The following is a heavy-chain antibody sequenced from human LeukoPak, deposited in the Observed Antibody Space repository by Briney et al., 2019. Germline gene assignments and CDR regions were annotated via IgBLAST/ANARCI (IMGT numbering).Heavy chain of an antibody. CDR3: ATDFYDTT. D-gene: IGHD3-22*01. V-gene: IGHV3-15*07. CDR2: IRSNSDGGTI. CDR1: GFTFSNAW. Sequence: GGSLRLSCATSGFTFSNAWMNWVRQAPGKGLEWVGRIRSNSDGGTIDYAAPVKGRFALSRDDSKNTLYLQMNSLQAEDTAVYYCATDFYDTTWGQGTLVTVSS. J-gene: IGHJ5*02.